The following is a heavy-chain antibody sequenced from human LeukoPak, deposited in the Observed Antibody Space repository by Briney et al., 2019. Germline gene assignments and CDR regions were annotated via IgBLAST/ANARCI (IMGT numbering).Heavy chain of an antibody. D-gene: IGHD3-22*01. CDR2: IYYSGST. J-gene: IGHJ4*02. Sequence: SETLSLTCTVSGGSISSGGYYWSWIRQPPGKGLEWIGYIYYSGSTNYNPSLKSRVTISVDTSKNQFSLKLSSVTAADTAVYYCARHPRSGTYYYDSSGYYPLSPGPKYFDYWGQGTLVTVSS. V-gene: IGHV4-61*08. CDR3: ARHPRSGTYYYDSSGYYPLSPGPKYFDY. CDR1: GGSISSGGYY.